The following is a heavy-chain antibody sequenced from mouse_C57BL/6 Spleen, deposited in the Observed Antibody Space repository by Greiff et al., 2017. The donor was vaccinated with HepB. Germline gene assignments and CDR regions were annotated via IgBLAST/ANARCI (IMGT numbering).Heavy chain of an antibody. V-gene: IGHV1-15*01. CDR2: IDPETGGT. CDR1: GYTFTDYE. CDR3: TRGGDYDYDGYFDY. Sequence: VQLQQSGAELVRPGASVTLSCKASGYTFTDYEMHWVKQTPVHGLEWIGAIDPETGGTAYNQKFKGKAILTADKSSSTAYMELRSLTSEDSAVYYGTRGGDYDYDGYFDYWGQGTTLTVSS. J-gene: IGHJ2*01. D-gene: IGHD2-4*01.